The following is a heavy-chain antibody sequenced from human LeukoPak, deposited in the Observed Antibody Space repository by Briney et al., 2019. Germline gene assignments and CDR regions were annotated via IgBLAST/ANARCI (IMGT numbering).Heavy chain of an antibody. CDR1: GYTFTRYY. CDR3: ASARGQLVPIDY. V-gene: IGHV1-2*02. D-gene: IGHD6-6*01. Sequence: ASVKVSCKASGYTFTRYYMHWVRQAPGQGREWMGWINPNSGGTNYAQKFQGRVTMTRDTSISTAYMELSRLRSDDTAVYYCASARGQLVPIDYWGQGTLVTVSS. CDR2: INPNSGGT. J-gene: IGHJ4*02.